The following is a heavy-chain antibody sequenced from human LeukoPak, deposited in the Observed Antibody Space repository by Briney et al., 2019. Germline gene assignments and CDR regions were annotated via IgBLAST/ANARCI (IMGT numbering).Heavy chain of an antibody. Sequence: SETLSLTCAVYGGSFSGYYWSWIRQPPGKGLEWIGEINHSGSTNYNPSLKSRVTISVDTSKNQFSLKLRSVTAADTAVYYCARGRRFDYWGQGTLVTVSS. CDR1: GGSFSGYY. CDR3: ARGRRFDY. J-gene: IGHJ4*02. V-gene: IGHV4-34*01. CDR2: INHSGST.